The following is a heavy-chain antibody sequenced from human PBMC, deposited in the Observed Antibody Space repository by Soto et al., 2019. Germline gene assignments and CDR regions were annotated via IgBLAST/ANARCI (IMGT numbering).Heavy chain of an antibody. CDR3: AKDREGYCSSTRCYTYHGLDV. J-gene: IGHJ6*02. CDR1: GFTFSSYV. Sequence: QVHLVESGGGVVQPGRSLRLSCAASGFTFSSYVMHWVRQAPGKGLEWVAVISYDGSYKYYADSVKGRFTISRDNSKHTLYLQMSSLRVEDTAVYYCAKDREGYCSSTRCYTYHGLDVWGQGTTVTVSS. V-gene: IGHV3-30*18. D-gene: IGHD2-2*01. CDR2: ISYDGSYK.